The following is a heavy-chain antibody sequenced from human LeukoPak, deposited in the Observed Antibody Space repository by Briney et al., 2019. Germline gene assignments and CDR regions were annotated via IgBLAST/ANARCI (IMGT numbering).Heavy chain of an antibody. V-gene: IGHV3-21*01. D-gene: IGHD2-2*01. CDR1: GFTVSSNY. Sequence: GGSLRLSCAASGFTVSSNYMSWVRQAPGKGLEWVSSISGTYIYYADSVKGRFTISRDSAKNSLYLQMNSLRAEDTAVYYCAVLTYQLLDYYFDYWGQGTLVTVSS. J-gene: IGHJ4*02. CDR2: ISGTYI. CDR3: AVLTYQLLDYYFDY.